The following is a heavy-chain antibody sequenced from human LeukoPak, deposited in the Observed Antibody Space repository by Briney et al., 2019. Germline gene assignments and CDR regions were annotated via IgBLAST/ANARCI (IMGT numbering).Heavy chain of an antibody. CDR1: GFMFSSYA. J-gene: IGHJ4*02. Sequence: GGSPRLSCAASGFMFSSYAMTWVRQAPGKGLEWVSAISSTSVSTYYADSVKGRFTIPRGNSNNTLFLQMNSLRAEDTAIYYCTKLPSAWWLGNYFDYWGQGTLVTVSS. V-gene: IGHV3-23*01. D-gene: IGHD2-8*02. CDR3: TKLPSAWWLGNYFDY. CDR2: ISSTSVST.